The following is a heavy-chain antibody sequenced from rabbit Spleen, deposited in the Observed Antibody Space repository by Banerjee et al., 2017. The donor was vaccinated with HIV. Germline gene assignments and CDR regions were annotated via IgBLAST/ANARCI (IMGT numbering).Heavy chain of an antibody. J-gene: IGHJ6*01. CDR1: GLGLSSRYW. D-gene: IGHD8-1*01. CDR3: ARDTGSSFSSYGMDL. CDR2: IDVAKFGTS. V-gene: IGHV1S45*01. Sequence: QEQLEESGGALVKPGTSLTLTCKASGLGLSSRYWICWVCQAPGKGLEWIACIDVAKFGTSYYTSWAKGRFTISKTSSTTVTLQMTSLTVADTATYFCARDTGSSFSSYGMDLLGPGTLVTVS.